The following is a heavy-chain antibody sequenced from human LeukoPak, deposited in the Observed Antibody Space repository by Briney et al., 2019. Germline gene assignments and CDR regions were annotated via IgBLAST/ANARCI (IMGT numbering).Heavy chain of an antibody. CDR3: ARGEYSYAAAFDI. J-gene: IGHJ3*02. CDR2: IYYSGST. Sequence: SETLSLTCTVSGGSISSYYWSWIRQPPGKGLEWIGYIYYSGSTNYNPSLKSRVTISVDTSKNQFSLKLSSVIAADTAVYYCARGEYSYAAAFDIWGQGTMVTVSS. V-gene: IGHV4-59*01. CDR1: GGSISSYY. D-gene: IGHD5-18*01.